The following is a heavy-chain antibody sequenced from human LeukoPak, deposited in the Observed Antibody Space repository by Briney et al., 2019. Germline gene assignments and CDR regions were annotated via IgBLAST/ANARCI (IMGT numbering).Heavy chain of an antibody. D-gene: IGHD2/OR15-2a*01. CDR1: GFTFTNYN. CDR3: TKDQRVIPEAFDV. V-gene: IGHV3-21*01. CDR2: ISSSSGYI. Sequence: GGSLRLSCAASGFTFTNYNIDWVRQAPGKGLEWVSSISSSSGYIYYADSVRGRFTISRDNAETSVFLHLNSLRAEDTAVYYCTKDQRVIPEAFDVWGGGTMVTVSS. J-gene: IGHJ3*01.